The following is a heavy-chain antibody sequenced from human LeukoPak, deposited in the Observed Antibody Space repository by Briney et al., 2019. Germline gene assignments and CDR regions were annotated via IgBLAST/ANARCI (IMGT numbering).Heavy chain of an antibody. CDR2: ISWNSGNI. D-gene: IGHD3-22*01. CDR1: GFTFDDYA. V-gene: IGHV3-9*01. J-gene: IGHJ1*01. CDR3: AKDSAYDRHGDFHH. Sequence: GRSLRLSCAASGFTFDDYAMHWVRQAPGKGLEWVSGISWNSGNIGYADSVKGRFTISRDNAKNSLYLQMNSLRTEDTALYYCAKDSAYDRHGDFHHWGQGILVTVSS.